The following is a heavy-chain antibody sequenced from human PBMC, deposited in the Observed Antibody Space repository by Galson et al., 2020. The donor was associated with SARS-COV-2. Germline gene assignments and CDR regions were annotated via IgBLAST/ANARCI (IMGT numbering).Heavy chain of an antibody. CDR1: GGTFSSYA. CDR2: IIPIFGTA. D-gene: IGHD6-19*01. V-gene: IGHV1-69*13. J-gene: IGHJ4*02. CDR3: ARDTQGIAVAGSLVY. Sequence: SVKVSCKASGGTFSSYAISWVRQAPGQGLEWMGGIIPIFGTANYAQKFQGRVTITADESTSTAYMELSSLRSEDTAVYYCARDTQGIAVAGSLVYWGQGTLVTVSS.